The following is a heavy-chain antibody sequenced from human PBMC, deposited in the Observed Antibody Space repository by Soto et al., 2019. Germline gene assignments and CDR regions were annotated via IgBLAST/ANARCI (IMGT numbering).Heavy chain of an antibody. Sequence: GGSRRLSCAASGFTFSIYWMHWVRQAPGKGLVWVSRVNSEGSSTSYADPVKGRFTISRANAKNTLYLQMNSLRAEDTAVYYCARNLLDLYSSSPGIDYWGQGT. CDR1: GFTFSIYW. CDR2: VNSEGSST. V-gene: IGHV3-74*01. CDR3: ARNLLDLYSSSPGIDY. J-gene: IGHJ4*02. D-gene: IGHD6-6*01.